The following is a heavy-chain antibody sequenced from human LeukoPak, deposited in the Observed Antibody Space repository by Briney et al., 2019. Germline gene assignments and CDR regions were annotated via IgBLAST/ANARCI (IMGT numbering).Heavy chain of an antibody. D-gene: IGHD5-12*01. J-gene: IGHJ4*02. CDR3: ARVMNGVATTLDY. Sequence: PSETLSLTCTVSGDSISTYWWSWIRQPPGKGLEWIGNIYYSGSANYSPSLKSRVTISVDMSKNQLSLKLRSVSAADTAVYYCARVMNGVATTLDYWGQGTLVTVSS. CDR1: GDSISTYW. V-gene: IGHV4-59*01. CDR2: IYYSGSA.